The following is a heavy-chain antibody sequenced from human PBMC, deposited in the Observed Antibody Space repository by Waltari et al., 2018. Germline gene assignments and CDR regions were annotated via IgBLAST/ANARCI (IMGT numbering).Heavy chain of an antibody. CDR3: AKDREHYDFWSGYYVFDY. Sequence: EVQLVESGGGLVQPGRSLRLSCTASGFTFGDYAMSWVRQAPGQGLEWVSAISGSGGSTYYADSVKGRFTISRDNSKNTLYLQMNSLRAEDTAVYYCAKDREHYDFWSGYYVFDYWGQGTLVTVSS. V-gene: IGHV3-23*04. CDR2: ISGSGGST. D-gene: IGHD3-3*01. CDR1: GFTFGDYA. J-gene: IGHJ4*02.